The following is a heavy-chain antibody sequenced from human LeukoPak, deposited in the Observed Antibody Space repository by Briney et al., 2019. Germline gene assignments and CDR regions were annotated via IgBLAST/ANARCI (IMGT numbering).Heavy chain of an antibody. D-gene: IGHD3-3*01. CDR2: ISSSSSYI. CDR1: GFTFSSYS. V-gene: IGHV3-21*01. CDR3: ARDGYDFWSGYSNDAFDI. Sequence: PGGSLRLSCAASGFTFSSYSMNWVRQAPGKGLEWVSSISSSSSYIYYADSVKGRFTISRDNAKNSLYLQMNSLRAEDTAVYYCARDGYDFWSGYSNDAFDIWGQGTMVTVSS. J-gene: IGHJ3*02.